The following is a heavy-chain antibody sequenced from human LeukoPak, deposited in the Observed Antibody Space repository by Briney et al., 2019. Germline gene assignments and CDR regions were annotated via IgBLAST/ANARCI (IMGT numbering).Heavy chain of an antibody. Sequence: GGSLRLSCAASGFTFSSYAMHWVRQAPGKGLEWVAVISYDGSNKYYADSVKGRFTISRDNSKNTLYLQMNSLRAEDTAVYYCATGIYCSSTSCYRGLGELSLLDYWGQGTLVTVSS. D-gene: IGHD2-2*02. CDR2: ISYDGSNK. V-gene: IGHV3-30-3*01. J-gene: IGHJ4*02. CDR1: GFTFSSYA. CDR3: ATGIYCSSTSCYRGLGELSLLDY.